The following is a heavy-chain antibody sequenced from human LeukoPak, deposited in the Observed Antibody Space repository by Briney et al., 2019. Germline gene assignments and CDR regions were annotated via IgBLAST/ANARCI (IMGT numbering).Heavy chain of an antibody. CDR2: IKQDGSEK. Sequence: PGGSLRLSCAASGFTFSSYWMSWVRQAPGKGLEWVANIKQDGSEKYYVDSVKGRFTISRDNAKNSLYLQMNSLRAEDTAVYYCARKGEALRYFDWLLSDYWGQGTLVTVSS. D-gene: IGHD3-9*01. CDR1: GFTFSSYW. J-gene: IGHJ4*02. V-gene: IGHV3-7*01. CDR3: ARKGEALRYFDWLLSDY.